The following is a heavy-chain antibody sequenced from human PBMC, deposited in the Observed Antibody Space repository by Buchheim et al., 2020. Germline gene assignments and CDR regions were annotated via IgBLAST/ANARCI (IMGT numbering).Heavy chain of an antibody. CDR3: ARGLYSSSWYGWFDP. J-gene: IGHJ5*02. D-gene: IGHD6-13*01. CDR2: INHSGST. CDR1: GGSFSGYY. V-gene: IGHV4-34*01. Sequence: QVQLQQWGAGLLKPSETLSLTCAVYGGSFSGYYWSWIRQPPGKGLEWIGEINHSGSTNYNPSLKSRVTISVDTSKNQFSLKLSSVTAADTAVYYCARGLYSSSWYGWFDPWGQGTL.